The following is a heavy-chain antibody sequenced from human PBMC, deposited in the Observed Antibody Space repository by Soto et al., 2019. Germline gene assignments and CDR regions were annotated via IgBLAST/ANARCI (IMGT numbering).Heavy chain of an antibody. CDR2: INEDGSQK. CDR3: AKGGWLDD. Sequence: GGSLRLSCAASGFTFSGYWMSWVRQAPGKGLEWVANINEDGSQKNYVDSVGGRFTTSRDNAQNSLFLQMNSLRPEDTAVFYCAKGGWLDDWGPGTLVTVS. J-gene: IGHJ5*02. CDR1: GFTFSGYW. V-gene: IGHV3-7*03.